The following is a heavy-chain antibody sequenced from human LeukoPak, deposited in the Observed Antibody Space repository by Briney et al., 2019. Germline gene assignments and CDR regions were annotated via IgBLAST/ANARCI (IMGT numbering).Heavy chain of an antibody. J-gene: IGHJ4*02. CDR3: AREALSASFDY. CDR1: GYSISSGYY. V-gene: IGHV4-38-2*02. D-gene: IGHD6-25*01. Sequence: PSETLSLTCAVSGYSISSGYYWGWIRQPPGQGGGWIGRIYHSGSTYYTPSLKSRVTISVDTSTNQFSLKLSSVTAADTAVYYCAREALSASFDYWGQGTLVAVSS. CDR2: IYHSGST.